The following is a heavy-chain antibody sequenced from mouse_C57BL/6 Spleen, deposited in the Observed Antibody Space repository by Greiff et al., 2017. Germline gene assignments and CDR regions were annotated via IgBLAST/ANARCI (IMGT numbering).Heavy chain of an antibody. CDR2: IYPRDGST. CDR1: GYTFTTYD. CDR3: AREDELGRGWCAD. Sequence: VQLLQSGPELVKPGASVKLSCTASGYTFTTYDINWVKQRPGPGLEWIGWIYPRDGSTKYNEKFKGKATLTVDTSSSTAYMELQSLTSGDSAVDFGAREDELGRGWCADWGQGTLVTVSA. V-gene: IGHV1-85*01. J-gene: IGHJ3*01. D-gene: IGHD4-1*01.